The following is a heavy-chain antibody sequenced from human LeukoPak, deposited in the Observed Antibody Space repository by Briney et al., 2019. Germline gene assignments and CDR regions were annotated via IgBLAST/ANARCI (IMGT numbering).Heavy chain of an antibody. V-gene: IGHV4-59*01. Sequence: SETLSLTCPVSGGSISSYYWSWIRQPPGKGLEWIGYIYYSGSTNYNPSLKSRVTISVDTSKNQFSLKLSSVTAADTAVYYCARDRYHAFDIRGQGTMVTVSS. CDR1: GGSISSYY. D-gene: IGHD3-16*02. CDR2: IYYSGST. CDR3: ARDRYHAFDI. J-gene: IGHJ3*02.